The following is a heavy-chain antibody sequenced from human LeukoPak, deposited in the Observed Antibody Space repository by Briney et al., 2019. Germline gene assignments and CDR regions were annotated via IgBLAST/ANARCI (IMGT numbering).Heavy chain of an antibody. CDR1: GGSISSYY. CDR3: TRESGAFSPFGF. D-gene: IGHD1-26*01. V-gene: IGHV4-59*12. Sequence: SETLSLTCTVSGGSISSYYWSWIRQPPGKGLEWIGYIYYSGSTNYNPSLKGRVTISVDTSKNQMSLKLTSVTAADTAIYYCTRESGAFSPFGFWGQGTLVTVSS. J-gene: IGHJ4*02. CDR2: IYYSGST.